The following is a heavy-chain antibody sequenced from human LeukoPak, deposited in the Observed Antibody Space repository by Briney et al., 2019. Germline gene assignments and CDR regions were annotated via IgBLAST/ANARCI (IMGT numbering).Heavy chain of an antibody. J-gene: IGHJ4*02. CDR2: ISWNSGSI. CDR1: GFTFNDFA. CDR3: AREAGINYYDSSGYSL. Sequence: GGSLRLSCAASGFTFNDFAMHWVRQTPGKGLEWVSGISWNSGSIGYADSVKGRFTISRDNSKNTLYLQMNSLRAEDTAVYYCAREAGINYYDSSGYSLWGQGTLVTVSS. D-gene: IGHD3-22*01. V-gene: IGHV3-9*01.